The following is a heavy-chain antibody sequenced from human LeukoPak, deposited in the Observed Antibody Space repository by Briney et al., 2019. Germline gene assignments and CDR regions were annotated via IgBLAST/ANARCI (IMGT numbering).Heavy chain of an antibody. D-gene: IGHD1-26*01. CDR1: GDSISSSNCY. V-gene: IGHV4-61*02. J-gene: IGHJ4*02. CDR3: ASSEWELRGMAIDY. CDR2: IYTSGST. Sequence: SETLSLTCTVSGDSISSSNCYWSWIRQPAGKGLEWIGRIYTSGSTNYNPSLKSRVTISVDTSKNQFSLKLSSVTAADTAVYYCASSEWELRGMAIDYWGQGSLVTVSS.